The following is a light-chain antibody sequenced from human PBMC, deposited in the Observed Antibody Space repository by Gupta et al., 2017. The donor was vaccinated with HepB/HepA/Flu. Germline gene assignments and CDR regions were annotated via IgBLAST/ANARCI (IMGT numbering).Light chain of an antibody. CDR3: QHYNDYPRT. V-gene: IGKV1-5*03. Sequence: DIQQTKTPNTLFASVGDIVTITYRASKSISRWLAWYQQKPGKAPKLLIHKASSLESGVPSRFSGSGSGTEFTLTISSLQPDDFAAYYCQHYNDYPRTFGQGTKVEI. CDR1: KSISRW. CDR2: KAS. J-gene: IGKJ1*01.